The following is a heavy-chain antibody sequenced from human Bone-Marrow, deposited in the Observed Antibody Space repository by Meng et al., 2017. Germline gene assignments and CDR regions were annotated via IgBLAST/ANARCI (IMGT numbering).Heavy chain of an antibody. J-gene: IGHJ4*02. D-gene: IGHD6-6*01. CDR2: INHSGST. CDR3: ARGLRAARPLLFGY. V-gene: IGHV4-34*01. CDR1: GGSFSGYY. Sequence: VQQLQWGAGLLTPPEALALTCAVYGGSFSGYYWSWIRQPPGKGLEWIGEINHSGSTNYNPSLKSRVTISVDTSKNQFSLKLSSVTAADTAVYYCARGLRAARPLLFGYWGQGTLVTVSS.